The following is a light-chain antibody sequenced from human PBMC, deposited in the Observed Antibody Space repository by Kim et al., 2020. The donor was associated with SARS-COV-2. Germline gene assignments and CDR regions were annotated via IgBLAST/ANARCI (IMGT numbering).Light chain of an antibody. Sequence: ASVKLTCTLSRGHSSYAIAWHQQQPEKGPRFLMHLNKDGSHTKGDGIPDRFSGSSSGAERYLVISSLQSEDEADYYCQTWGTGFRVFGGGTQLTVL. V-gene: IGLV4-69*01. J-gene: IGLJ3*02. CDR3: QTWGTGFRV. CDR2: LNKDGSH. CDR1: RGHSSYA.